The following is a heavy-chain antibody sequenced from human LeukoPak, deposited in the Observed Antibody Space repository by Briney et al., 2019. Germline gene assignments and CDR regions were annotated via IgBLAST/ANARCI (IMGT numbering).Heavy chain of an antibody. CDR1: GGPISNYY. CDR2: IYYSGST. Sequence: SETLSLTCTVSGGPISNYYWSWIRQPPGKGLEWIGYIYYSGSTKNNPSLKSRVTISVDTSKNQFSLKLSSVTAADTAVYYCARDSSSGYFDYWGQGTLVTVSS. V-gene: IGHV4-59*01. D-gene: IGHD6-19*01. CDR3: ARDSSSGYFDY. J-gene: IGHJ4*02.